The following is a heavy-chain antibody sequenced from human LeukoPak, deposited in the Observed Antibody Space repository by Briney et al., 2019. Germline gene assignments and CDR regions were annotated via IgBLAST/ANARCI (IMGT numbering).Heavy chain of an antibody. CDR2: INPSGGST. D-gene: IGHD6-13*01. V-gene: IGHV1-46*01. Sequence: ASVKVSCKASGYTFTSYYMHWVRQAPGQGLEWMGIINPSGGSTSYAQKFQGRVTMTRDTSTSTVYMELSSLRSEDTAVYYCARSVPGYSKEYYFDYWGQGTLVTVSS. CDR3: ARSVPGYSKEYYFDY. CDR1: GYTFTSYY. J-gene: IGHJ4*02.